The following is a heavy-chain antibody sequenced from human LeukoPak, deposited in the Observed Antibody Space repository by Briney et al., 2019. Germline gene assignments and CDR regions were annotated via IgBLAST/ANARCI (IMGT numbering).Heavy chain of an antibody. D-gene: IGHD1-26*01. CDR3: ARHLGREYSGSYYFDY. CDR2: IYYSGST. Sequence: SETLSLTCTVSGGSISSSSYYWGWIRQPPGKGLEWIGSIYYSGSTYYNPSLKSRVTISVDTSKNQFSLKLSSMTAADTAVYYCARHLGREYSGSYYFDYWGQGTLVTVSS. CDR1: GGSISSSSYY. J-gene: IGHJ4*02. V-gene: IGHV4-39*01.